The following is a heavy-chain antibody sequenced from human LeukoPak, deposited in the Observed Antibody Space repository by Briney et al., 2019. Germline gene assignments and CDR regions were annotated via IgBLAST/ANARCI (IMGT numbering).Heavy chain of an antibody. J-gene: IGHJ4*02. CDR2: IYWDDDK. V-gene: IGHV2-5*02. CDR1: GFSLSTSGVG. D-gene: IGHD3-9*01. CDR3: ARLYYDILTGYYYFDY. Sequence: SGPTLVKPTQTLTLTCTFSGFSLSTSGVGVGWIRQPPGKALEWLALIYWDDDKRYSPSLKSRLTIPKATSKHQVVLTMPNMHPVDTATYYCARLYYDILTGYYYFDYWGQGTLVTVSS.